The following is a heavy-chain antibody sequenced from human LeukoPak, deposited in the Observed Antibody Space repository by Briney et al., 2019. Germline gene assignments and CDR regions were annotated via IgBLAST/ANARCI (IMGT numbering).Heavy chain of an antibody. CDR2: IYSGGST. CDR3: ARESSGYALYYFDY. J-gene: IGHJ4*02. CDR1: GFTVSSNY. V-gene: IGHV3-53*01. Sequence: PGGSLRLSCAASGFTVSSNYMSWVRQAPGKGLGWVSVIYSGGSTYYADSVKGRFTISRDNSKNTLYLQMNSLRAEDTAVYYCARESSGYALYYFDYWGQGTLVTVSS. D-gene: IGHD5-12*01.